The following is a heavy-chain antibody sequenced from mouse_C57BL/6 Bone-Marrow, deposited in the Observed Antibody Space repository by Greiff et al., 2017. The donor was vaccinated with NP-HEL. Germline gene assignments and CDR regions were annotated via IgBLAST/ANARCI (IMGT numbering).Heavy chain of an antibody. CDR1: GYTFTSYW. J-gene: IGHJ2*01. D-gene: IGHD4-1*01. V-gene: IGHV1-72*01. Sequence: VQLQQPGAELVKPGASVKLSCKASGYTFTSYWLHLVKQRPGRGLEWIGRIDPNSGGTKSNEKFKSKATLTVDKPSSPAYMQLSSLTSEDSAVYYCARRGANWEFFDYWGQGTTLTVSS. CDR2: IDPNSGGT. CDR3: ARRGANWEFFDY.